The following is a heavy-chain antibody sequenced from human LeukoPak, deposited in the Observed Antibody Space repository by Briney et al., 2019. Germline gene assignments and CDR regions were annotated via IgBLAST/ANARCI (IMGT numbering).Heavy chain of an antibody. V-gene: IGHV1-24*01. CDR2: FDPEDGET. J-gene: IGHJ4*02. CDR3: APSLDLLYLSH. D-gene: IGHD3-16*01. Sequence: SSVKVSCKVSGYTLTEFSMHWVRQAPGKGLEWMGGFDPEDGETIYAQQFQGRVTMTEDTSTDTAYMELSSLRSEDTAVYYCAPSLDLLYLSHWGQGTLVTVSS. CDR1: GYTLTEFS.